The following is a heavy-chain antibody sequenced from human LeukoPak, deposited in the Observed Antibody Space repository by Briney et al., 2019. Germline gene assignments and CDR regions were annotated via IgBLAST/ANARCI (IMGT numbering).Heavy chain of an antibody. Sequence: PGGSLRLSCAASGFTFSSYAMHWIRQAPGKGLEYVSAISSNGGSTYYANSVRGRFTISRDNSKNTLYLQMGSLRAEDMAVYYCARAGDSYGSGSYVDYWGQGTLVTVSS. CDR1: GFTFSSYA. D-gene: IGHD3-10*01. J-gene: IGHJ4*02. CDR3: ARAGDSYGSGSYVDY. V-gene: IGHV3-64*01. CDR2: ISSNGGST.